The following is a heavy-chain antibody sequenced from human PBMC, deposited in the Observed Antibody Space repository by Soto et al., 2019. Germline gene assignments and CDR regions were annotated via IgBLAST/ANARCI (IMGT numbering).Heavy chain of an antibody. D-gene: IGHD6-6*01. CDR2: ISYDGSNK. CDR1: GFTFSSYG. V-gene: IGHV3-30*18. J-gene: IGHJ4*02. Sequence: PGGSLRLSCAASGFTFSSYGMHWVRQAPGKGLEWVAVISYDGSNKYYADSVKGRFTISRDNSKNTLYLQMNSLRAEDTAVYYCAKDFEYSSSSVPEAFDYWGQGTLVTVSS. CDR3: AKDFEYSSSSVPEAFDY.